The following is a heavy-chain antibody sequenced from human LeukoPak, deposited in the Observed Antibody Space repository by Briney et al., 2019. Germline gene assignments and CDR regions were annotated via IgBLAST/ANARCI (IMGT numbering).Heavy chain of an antibody. J-gene: IGHJ4*01. CDR1: AFTFRNAW. V-gene: IGHV3-15*01. CDR3: ARIGHDLYQTFDF. Sequence: GGSLRLSCAASAFTFRNAWMSWVRQAPGKGLEWVGRIKSNTDGGTTDYAATVKGRFIISRDDSKDTLYLQMNSLKTEDTAIYYCARIGHDLYQTFDFWGNGNLITVSS. D-gene: IGHD2-2*01. CDR2: IKSNTDGGTT.